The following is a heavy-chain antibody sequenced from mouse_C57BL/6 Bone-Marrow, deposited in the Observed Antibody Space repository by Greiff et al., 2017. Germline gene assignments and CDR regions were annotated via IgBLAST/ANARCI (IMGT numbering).Heavy chain of an antibody. CDR3: ARLWLRRGPDY. D-gene: IGHD2-2*01. CDR1: GYTFTSYW. V-gene: IGHV1-52*01. J-gene: IGHJ2*01. CDR2: IDPSDSET. Sequence: QVQLQQSGAELVRPGSSVKLSCKASGYTFTSYWMHWVKQRPIQGLEWIGNIDPSDSETHYNQKFKDKATLTVDKSSSTAYMQLSSLTSEDSAVYYCARLWLRRGPDYWGQGTTLTVSS.